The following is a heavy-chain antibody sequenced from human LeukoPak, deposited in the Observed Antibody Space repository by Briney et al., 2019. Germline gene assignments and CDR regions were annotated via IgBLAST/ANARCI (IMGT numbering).Heavy chain of an antibody. Sequence: ASVKVSCKASGDTFTSYGLSWVRQAPGQGLEWMGWISAYNGNTKYAQKLRGRVTMTTDTSTSTTYMELGSLRSDDTAVYYCARDGVTSGYDSRDLDYWGQGTLVIVSS. CDR3: ARDGVTSGYDSRDLDY. V-gene: IGHV1-18*01. D-gene: IGHD5-12*01. J-gene: IGHJ4*02. CDR1: GDTFTSYG. CDR2: ISAYNGNT.